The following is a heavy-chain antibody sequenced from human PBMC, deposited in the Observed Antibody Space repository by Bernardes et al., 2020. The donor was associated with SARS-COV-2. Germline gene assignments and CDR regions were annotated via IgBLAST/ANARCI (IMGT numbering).Heavy chain of an antibody. V-gene: IGHV3-23*01. D-gene: IGHD3-3*01. J-gene: IGHJ4*02. CDR2: MSSSGSSS. Sequence: GGSLRLSCGTSGFSFSSYAMTWVRQAPGSGLEWVSSMSSSGSSSKYADSVKGRFTISRDNSKNTLYLQMNSLRAEDTAVYYCARDTLYYDFWSGYWELDYWGQGTLVTVSS. CDR1: GFSFSSYA. CDR3: ARDTLYYDFWSGYWELDY.